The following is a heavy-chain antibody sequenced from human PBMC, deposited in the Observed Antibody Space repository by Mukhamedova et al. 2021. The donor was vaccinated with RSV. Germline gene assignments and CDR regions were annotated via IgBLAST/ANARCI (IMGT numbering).Heavy chain of an antibody. D-gene: IGHD6-13*01. CDR3: ARSIAAALRFDY. J-gene: IGHJ4*02. V-gene: IGHV1-46*01. Sequence: WVGIINPSGGSTSYAQKFQGRVTMTRDTSTSTVYMELSSLRSEDTAVYYCARSIAAALRFDYWGKGTLVTVSS. CDR2: INPSGGST.